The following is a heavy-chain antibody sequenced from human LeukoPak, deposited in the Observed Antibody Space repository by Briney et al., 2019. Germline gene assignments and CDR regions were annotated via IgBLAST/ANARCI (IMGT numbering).Heavy chain of an antibody. CDR2: IRGSGVGT. V-gene: IGHV3-23*01. CDR1: GFTFSTFA. J-gene: IGHJ4*02. D-gene: IGHD6-19*01. CDR3: AKDLSSGSRRAY. Sequence: GGSLRLSCAASGFTFSTFAMSWVRQAPGKGLEWVSAIRGSGVGTYYADSVKGRFTISRDNSKNTLYLQMNSLRAEDTGVYYCAKDLSSGSRRAYWGQGTLVTVSS.